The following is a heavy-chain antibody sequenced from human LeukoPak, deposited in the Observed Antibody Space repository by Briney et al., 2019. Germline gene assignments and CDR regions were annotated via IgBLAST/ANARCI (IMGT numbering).Heavy chain of an antibody. D-gene: IGHD6-19*01. V-gene: IGHV3-48*01. J-gene: IGHJ5*02. Sequence: GGSLRLSCAASGFTFSSSSMNWVRQAPGKGLEWVSYISSTGSTMYYADSVKGRFTTSRDNARNSLYLQMNSLRAEDTAVYYCGADTIAVAGTWGQGTLVTVSS. CDR2: ISSTGSTM. CDR1: GFTFSSSS. CDR3: GADTIAVAGT.